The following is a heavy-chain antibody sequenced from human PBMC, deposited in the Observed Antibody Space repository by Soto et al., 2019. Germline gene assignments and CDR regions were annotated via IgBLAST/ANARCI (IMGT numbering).Heavy chain of an antibody. CDR3: AAVRCGGDCYDAFDI. J-gene: IGHJ3*02. D-gene: IGHD2-21*02. Sequence: ASVKVSCKASGFTFTSSAMQWVRQARGQRLEWIGWIVVGSGNTNYAQKFQERVTITRDMSTSTAYMELSSLRSEDTAVYYCAAVRCGGDCYDAFDIWGQGTMVTVSS. V-gene: IGHV1-58*02. CDR2: IVVGSGNT. CDR1: GFTFTSSA.